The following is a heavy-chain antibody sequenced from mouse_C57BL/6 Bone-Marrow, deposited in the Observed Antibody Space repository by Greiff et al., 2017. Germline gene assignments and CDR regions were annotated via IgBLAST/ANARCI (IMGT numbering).Heavy chain of an antibody. D-gene: IGHD2-3*01. CDR2: INPSNGGT. Sequence: QVQLQQPGTELVKPGASVKLSCKASGYTFTSYWMHWVKQRPGQGLEWIGNINPSNGGTNYNEKFKSKATLTVEKSSSTAYMQLSSLSYEDSAVYYCARGRLLREYFDYWGQGTTLTVSS. J-gene: IGHJ2*01. CDR1: GYTFTSYW. V-gene: IGHV1-53*01. CDR3: ARGRLLREYFDY.